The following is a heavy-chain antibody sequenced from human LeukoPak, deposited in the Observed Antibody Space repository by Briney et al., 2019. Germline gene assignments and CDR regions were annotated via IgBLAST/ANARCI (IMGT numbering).Heavy chain of an antibody. CDR2: IYYTGST. CDR1: GGSFNSYY. D-gene: IGHD3-10*02. Sequence: SETLSLTCTVPGGSFNSYYWNWIRQPPGKGLEWIGYIYYTGSTNYNPSLKSRVTISVDTSKNQFSLKLSSVTAADTAVYYCARDNQMLRAFDIWGQGTMVTVSS. CDR3: ARDNQMLRAFDI. J-gene: IGHJ3*02. V-gene: IGHV4-59*12.